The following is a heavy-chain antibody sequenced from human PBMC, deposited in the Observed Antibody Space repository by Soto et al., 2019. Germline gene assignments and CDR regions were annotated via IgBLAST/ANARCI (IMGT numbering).Heavy chain of an antibody. V-gene: IGHV3-21*01. CDR2: ISRGSDYI. CDR1: GFTFRSYS. Sequence: EVQLVESGGGLVKLGGSRELSCEPSGFTFRSYSMTWFRQALGKGLEWASSISRGSDYIFYADSVKGRFTIARDNAKNSLLLPMNSLTAEDTAVYYCARSPVGAAFNVWGQGTVVTVSS. CDR3: ARSPVGAAFNV. J-gene: IGHJ3*01. D-gene: IGHD4-17*01.